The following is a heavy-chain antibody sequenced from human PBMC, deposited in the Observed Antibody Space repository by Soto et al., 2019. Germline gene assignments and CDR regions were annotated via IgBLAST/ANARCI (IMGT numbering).Heavy chain of an antibody. CDR1: GFSLTTSGVG. Sequence: QITLNESGPTVVRPTETLTLTCRFSGFSLTTSGVGVGWVRQSPGKAPEWLALIYWHDDKRYSESLKSRLTITKDTSKNQVVLTVANLDATDTDTYYCAYRVLRMVFGLVTTTAISFDFWGQGTPVAVSS. CDR3: AYRVLRMVFGLVTTTAISFDF. D-gene: IGHD3-3*01. CDR2: IYWHDDK. V-gene: IGHV2-5*01. J-gene: IGHJ4*02.